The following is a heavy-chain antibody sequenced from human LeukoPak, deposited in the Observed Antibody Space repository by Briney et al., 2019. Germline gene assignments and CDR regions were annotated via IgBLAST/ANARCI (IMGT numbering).Heavy chain of an antibody. CDR3: ARGVEPLAANILAY. D-gene: IGHD1-14*01. V-gene: IGHV3-53*01. J-gene: IGHJ4*01. CDR1: RFTVITND. CDR2: LYSDGNT. Sequence: PGGSLRLSCAASRFTVITNDMTWVLQAPGKGLEWVSVLYSDGNTKYADSVQGRFTISRDNSKNTLYLEMNSLSPDDTAVYYCARGVEPLAANILAYGGHGTLVTVSS.